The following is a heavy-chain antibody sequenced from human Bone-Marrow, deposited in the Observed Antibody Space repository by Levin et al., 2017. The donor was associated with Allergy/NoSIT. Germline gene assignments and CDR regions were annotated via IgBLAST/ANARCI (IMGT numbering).Heavy chain of an antibody. Sequence: GGSLRLSCKASGYTFTSYAISWVRQAPGQGLEWMGWSNTFNSHTNYAQKVQGRVTMTTDATTNTAYMELTRLTSDDTAVYYCARASVAGYYDVWGGQSLNGMDVWGQGTTLTVSS. CDR1: GYTFTSYA. V-gene: IGHV1-18*01. CDR2: SNTFNSHT. J-gene: IGHJ6*02. D-gene: IGHD3-3*01. CDR3: ARASVAGYYDVWGGQSLNGMDV.